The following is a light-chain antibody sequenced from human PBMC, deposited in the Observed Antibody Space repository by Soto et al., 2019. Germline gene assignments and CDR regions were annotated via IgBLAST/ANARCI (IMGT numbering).Light chain of an antibody. CDR1: SSNLWAGYD. J-gene: IGLJ1*01. V-gene: IGLV1-40*01. CDR3: QSYDSSLSDRYV. CDR2: GNN. Sequence: QSVRTQPPSMSGAPGQRVTISCTGSSSNLWAGYDVHWYKQLPGTAPKLLIYGNNNRPSGVPDRFSGSKSGTSASLAITGLQAEDEAEFYCQSYDSSLSDRYVFGTGTKVTVL.